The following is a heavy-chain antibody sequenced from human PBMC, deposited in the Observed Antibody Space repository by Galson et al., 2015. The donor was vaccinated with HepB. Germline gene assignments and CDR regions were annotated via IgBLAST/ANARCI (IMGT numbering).Heavy chain of an antibody. CDR1: GYTFTSYD. D-gene: IGHD2-2*01. V-gene: IGHV1-8*01. Sequence: VKVSCKASGYTFTSYDINWVRQATGQGLEWMGWMNPNSGNTGYAQKFQGRVTMTRNTSISTAYMELSSLRSEDTAVYYCARAKPEYCSSTSCSSYYYYMDVWGKGTTVTVSS. CDR3: ARAKPEYCSSTSCSSYYYYMDV. CDR2: MNPNSGNT. J-gene: IGHJ6*03.